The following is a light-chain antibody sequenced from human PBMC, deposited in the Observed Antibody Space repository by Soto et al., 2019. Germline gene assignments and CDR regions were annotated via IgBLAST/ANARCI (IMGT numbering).Light chain of an antibody. CDR1: SGSIASNY. Sequence: NFMLTQPHSVSESPGKTVTISCTRSSGSIASNYVQWYQQRPGSASTTVIYEDNQRPSGVPDRFSGSIDSSSNSASLTISGLKTEDEADYYCQSYDSSNHVVFGGGTKLTVL. J-gene: IGLJ2*01. CDR3: QSYDSSNHVV. V-gene: IGLV6-57*03. CDR2: EDN.